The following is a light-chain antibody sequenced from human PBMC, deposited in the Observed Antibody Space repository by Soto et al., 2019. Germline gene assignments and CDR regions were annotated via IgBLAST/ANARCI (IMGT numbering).Light chain of an antibody. Sequence: IQLTQSPSSLSASVGETVTITCRASQDIDNSLNWYQHKPGKAPKLLVYAVSFLETGVPSRFSGRCSGTVFSLTSNSLQSDDFATYYCHQYDTYWTFGQGTKVEFK. V-gene: IGKV1-33*01. CDR1: QDIDNS. CDR3: HQYDTYWT. J-gene: IGKJ1*01. CDR2: AVS.